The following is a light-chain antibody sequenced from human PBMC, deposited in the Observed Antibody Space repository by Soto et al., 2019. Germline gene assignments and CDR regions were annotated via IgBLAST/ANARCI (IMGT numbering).Light chain of an antibody. CDR3: AAWDDSLNGVV. Sequence: QSVVTQPPSASGTPGQRVTISCSGSSSNIGSNTVNWYQQLPGTAPKLLIYNNNQRPSGVPDRFSGSKSGTSAFLAISGLQSEDEADYYCAAWDDSLNGVVFGGGTKVTVL. J-gene: IGLJ2*01. CDR1: SSNIGSNT. CDR2: NNN. V-gene: IGLV1-44*01.